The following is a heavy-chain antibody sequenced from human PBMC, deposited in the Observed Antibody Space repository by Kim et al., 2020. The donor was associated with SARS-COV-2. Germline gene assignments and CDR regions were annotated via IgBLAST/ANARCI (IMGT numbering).Heavy chain of an antibody. D-gene: IGHD3-10*01. Sequence: GGSLRLSCAASGFTFSNTWMRWVRQAPGKGLDGVERIKSKTDGGKTDYAAHVKGRFTISREDTKNTLYLQMNSRKTEGTALYYCNTERGQLWGQGTLVNVTS. CDR3: NTERGQL. V-gene: IGHV3-15*01. J-gene: IGHJ4*02. CDR2: IKSKTDGGKT. CDR1: GFTFSNTW.